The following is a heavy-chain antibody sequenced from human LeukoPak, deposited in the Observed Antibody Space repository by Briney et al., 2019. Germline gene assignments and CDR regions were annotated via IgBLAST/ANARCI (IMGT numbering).Heavy chain of an antibody. J-gene: IGHJ6*04. V-gene: IGHV1-18*04. CDR2: ISAYNGNT. D-gene: IGHD3-10*01. Sequence: ASVRVSCKASGYTFTSYGISWVRQAPGQGVEWMGWISAYNGNTNYAQKLQGRVTMTTDTSTITAYMELRSLRSDDTAVYYCARVVWFGELFNYYGMDVWGKGTTVTVSS. CDR1: GYTFTSYG. CDR3: ARVVWFGELFNYYGMDV.